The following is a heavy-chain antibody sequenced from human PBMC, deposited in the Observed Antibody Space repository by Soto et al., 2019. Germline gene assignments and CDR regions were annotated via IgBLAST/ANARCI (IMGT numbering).Heavy chain of an antibody. J-gene: IGHJ4*02. D-gene: IGHD3-3*01. CDR3: ARGARFLEWLSFDH. CDR2: SIPIFGTA. V-gene: IGHV1-69*12. Sequence: QVQLEQSGAEVKTLGSSVKVSCKASGDTFNRYAISWVRQAPGQGLEWMGGSIPIFGTANYAPQFQDRVTIPADESTSTAYMELTSLKSEATAVYFCARGARFLEWLSFDHWGQGTLVTVSS. CDR1: GDTFNRYA.